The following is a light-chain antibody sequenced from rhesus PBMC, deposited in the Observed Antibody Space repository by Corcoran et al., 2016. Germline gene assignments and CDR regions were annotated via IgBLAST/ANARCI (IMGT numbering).Light chain of an antibody. V-gene: IGKV1-33*02. CDR1: QGISNA. CDR2: AAS. CDR3: QPGYSTPYS. J-gene: IGKJ2*01. Sequence: DIQMSQSPSSLSASVGDKVTITCRASQGISNALAWYQQKPGKAPKLLIYAASSFESGVPSRFSGSRSGTVFTLTISRLQPEDFATYYCQPGYSTPYSFGQGTKVEIK.